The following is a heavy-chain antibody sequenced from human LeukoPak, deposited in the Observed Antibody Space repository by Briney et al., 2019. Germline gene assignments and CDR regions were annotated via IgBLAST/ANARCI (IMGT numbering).Heavy chain of an antibody. Sequence: GGSLRLSCEASGFRFGGFWMNWVRQAPGKGPERVANMNPDGSQKLYVDSVKGRFTISRDNAKNSLYLQMNSLRVEDTAVYYCAKGRRYSYGYGDAFDIWGQGTMVTVSS. J-gene: IGHJ3*02. V-gene: IGHV3-7*01. CDR2: MNPDGSQK. D-gene: IGHD5-18*01. CDR3: AKGRRYSYGYGDAFDI. CDR1: GFRFGGFW.